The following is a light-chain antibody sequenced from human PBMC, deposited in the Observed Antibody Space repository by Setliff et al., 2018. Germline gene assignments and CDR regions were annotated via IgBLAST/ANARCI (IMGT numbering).Light chain of an antibody. Sequence: SYELTQPPSVPVAPGKTARITCGGNNIGGKSVNWYQQKPGQAPVLVIYYDSDRPSGIPERFFGSNSGNTASLTISGLQAEDEADYYCNSYTSSSTLVFGGGTKVTVL. V-gene: IGLV3-21*01. CDR3: NSYTSSSTLV. CDR2: YDS. CDR1: NIGGKS. J-gene: IGLJ3*02.